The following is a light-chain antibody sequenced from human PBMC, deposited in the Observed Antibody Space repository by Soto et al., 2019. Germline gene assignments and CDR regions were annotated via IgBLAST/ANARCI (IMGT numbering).Light chain of an antibody. CDR3: QTWGTGIHRV. CDR1: SGHSSYA. CDR2: LNSDGSH. Sequence: QLVLTQSPSASASLGASVKLTCTLSSGHSSYAIAWHQQQPEKGPRFLMKLNSDGSHYKGDGIPDRFSGSSSGAERYLTISSLQYEDEADYFCQTWGTGIHRVFGGGTKLTVL. V-gene: IGLV4-69*01. J-gene: IGLJ3*02.